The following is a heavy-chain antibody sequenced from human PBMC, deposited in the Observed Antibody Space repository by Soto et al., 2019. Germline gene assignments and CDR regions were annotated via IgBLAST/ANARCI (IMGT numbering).Heavy chain of an antibody. J-gene: IGHJ4*02. V-gene: IGHV1-2*04. CDR3: ARGPDDSDVPRWDY. CDR1: GYSFTDYH. Sequence: QVQLVQSGAEVKKPGASVKVSCKASGYSFTDYHIHWVRQAPGQGLEWLGRINPKSGGTSTAQKFQGWVTMTTDTSISTASMELTRLTSDDTAIYYCARGPDDSDVPRWDYWGQGTRVTVSS. CDR2: INPKSGGT. D-gene: IGHD4-17*01.